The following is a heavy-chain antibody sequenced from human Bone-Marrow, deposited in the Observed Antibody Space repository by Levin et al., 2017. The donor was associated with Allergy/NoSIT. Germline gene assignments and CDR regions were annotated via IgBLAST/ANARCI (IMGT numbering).Heavy chain of an antibody. Sequence: GGSLRLSCAASGFTFTTFAMSWVRQAPGKGLEWVSAISGSGETTFYADSVKGRFTISKDSSRNTLYLEMNSLRAEDTAIYYCAKDLMFWISSTKPYYYYGMDVWGQGTTVIVSS. CDR1: GFTFTTFA. CDR3: AKDLMFWISSTKPYYYYGMDV. CDR2: ISGSGETT. J-gene: IGHJ6*02. D-gene: IGHD3-3*01. V-gene: IGHV3-23*01.